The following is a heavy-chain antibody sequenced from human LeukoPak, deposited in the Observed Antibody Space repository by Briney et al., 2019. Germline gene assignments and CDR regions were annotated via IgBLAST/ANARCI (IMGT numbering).Heavy chain of an antibody. V-gene: IGHV5-51*01. D-gene: IGHD5-18*01. Sequence: LGASLEISWQGSGSHFTSYWIGRGRQVPGKGLEGMGIIYPGDSDTIYSPSFQGQVTISADKSISTAYLQWSSLKPSDTAMYYCARHLKVDTAMVTYHYYGIDVWGQGTTVTVSS. CDR3: ARHLKVDTAMVTYHYYGIDV. CDR1: GSHFTSYW. CDR2: IYPGDSDT. J-gene: IGHJ6*02.